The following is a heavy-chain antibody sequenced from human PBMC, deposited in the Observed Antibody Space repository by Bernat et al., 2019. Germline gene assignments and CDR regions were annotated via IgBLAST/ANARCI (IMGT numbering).Heavy chain of an antibody. J-gene: IGHJ5*02. CDR3: ARGTGTYSWFDP. CDR2: IRYDGSNK. CDR1: GFTFSSYG. Sequence: QVQLVESGGGVVQPGGSLRLSCAASGFTFSSYGMHWVRQAPGKGLEWVAFIRYDGSNKYYADSVKGRFTISRDNAENSLYLQMNSLRAEDTAVYYCARGTGTYSWFDPWGQGTLVTVSS. D-gene: IGHD1-1*01. V-gene: IGHV3-30*02.